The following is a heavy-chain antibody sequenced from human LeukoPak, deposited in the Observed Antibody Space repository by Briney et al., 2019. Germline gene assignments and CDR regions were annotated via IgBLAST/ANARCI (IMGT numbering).Heavy chain of an antibody. V-gene: IGHV4-59*01. J-gene: IGHJ4*02. Sequence: SETLSLTCTVSGGSISSYYWSWIRQPPGKGLEWIGYICYSGSTNYNPSLKSRVTISVDTSKNQFSLKLSSVTAADTAVYYCARGDVLRYFDWLLGFDYWGQGTLVTVSS. D-gene: IGHD3-9*01. CDR1: GGSISSYY. CDR2: ICYSGST. CDR3: ARGDVLRYFDWLLGFDY.